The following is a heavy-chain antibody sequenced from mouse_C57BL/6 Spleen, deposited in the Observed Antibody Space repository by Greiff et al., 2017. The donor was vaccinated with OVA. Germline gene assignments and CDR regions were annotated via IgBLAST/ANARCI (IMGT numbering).Heavy chain of an antibody. CDR3: APRTTVVDWYFDV. CDR2: IDPANGTA. J-gene: IGHJ1*03. V-gene: IGHV14-3*01. Sequence: VQLQQSVAELVRPGASVKLSCTASGFHFKNTYMHWVKQRPEQGLEWIGRIDPANGTAKYAPKFQGQATITADTSSNTAYLQLSSLTAEDTAIYYCAPRTTVVDWYFDVWGTGTTVTVSS. D-gene: IGHD1-1*01. CDR1: GFHFKNTY.